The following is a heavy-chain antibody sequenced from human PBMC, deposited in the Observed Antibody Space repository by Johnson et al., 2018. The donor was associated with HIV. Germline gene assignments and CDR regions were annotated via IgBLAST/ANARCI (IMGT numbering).Heavy chain of an antibody. J-gene: IGHJ3*02. Sequence: QVLLVESGGGVVQPGRSLRLSCAASGFTFSSYGMHWVRQAPGKGLEWVACIRYDGTNKYYADAMKGRFTISRDNSKNTLYLQMSRLRPEDTAVYYCASEAGPDIVGAADDAFDIWGQGTMVTVSS. D-gene: IGHD1-26*01. CDR2: IRYDGTNK. V-gene: IGHV3-30*02. CDR1: GFTFSSYG. CDR3: ASEAGPDIVGAADDAFDI.